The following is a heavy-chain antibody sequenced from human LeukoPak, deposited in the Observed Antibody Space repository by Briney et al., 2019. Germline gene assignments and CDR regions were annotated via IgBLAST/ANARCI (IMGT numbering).Heavy chain of an antibody. CDR2: IIPIFGTA. CDR1: GGTFSSYA. J-gene: IGHJ4*02. D-gene: IGHD7-27*01. CDR3: ARDGVRPGDLDY. Sequence: GASVKVSCKASGGTFSSYAISWVRQAPGQGLEWMGGIIPIFGTANYAQKFQGRVTITTDESTSTAYMELSSLRSDDTAVYYCARDGVRPGDLDYWGQGTLVTVSS. V-gene: IGHV1-69*05.